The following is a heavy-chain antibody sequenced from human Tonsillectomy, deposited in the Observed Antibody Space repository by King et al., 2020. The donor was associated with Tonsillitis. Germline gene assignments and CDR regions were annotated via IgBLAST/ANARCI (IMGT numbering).Heavy chain of an antibody. CDR3: ATRRLTPSVDWFDP. Sequence: DVQLQESGGGLVQPGGSLRLSCAASGFTFSNYPMTWVRQAPGKGLEWVSIIYSGGSPIVYADSVRGRFTISRDDSKNTLFLQMSYLRADDTAVYYCATRRLTPSVDWFDPWGQGTLVTVSS. J-gene: IGHJ5*02. D-gene: IGHD1-14*01. CDR2: IYSGGSPI. V-gene: IGHV3-23*03. CDR1: GFTFSNYP.